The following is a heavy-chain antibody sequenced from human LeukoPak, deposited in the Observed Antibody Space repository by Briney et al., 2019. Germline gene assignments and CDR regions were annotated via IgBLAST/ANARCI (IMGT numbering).Heavy chain of an antibody. CDR1: GGSISSYY. Sequence: PSETLSLTCTVSGGSISSYYWSWIRQPPGKGLEWIGYIFYSGSTNYHPSLKSRVTISVDTSKNRFSLKLSSVTAADTAVYYCARARAYYDILTGYYPKLFDYWGQGTLVTVSS. J-gene: IGHJ4*02. D-gene: IGHD3-9*01. CDR2: IFYSGST. CDR3: ARARAYYDILTGYYPKLFDY. V-gene: IGHV4-59*01.